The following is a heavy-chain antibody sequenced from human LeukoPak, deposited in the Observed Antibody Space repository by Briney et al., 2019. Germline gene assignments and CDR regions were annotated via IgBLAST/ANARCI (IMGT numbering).Heavy chain of an antibody. CDR2: ISYDGSNK. Sequence: GGSLRLSRAASGFILKTYAIHWVRQAPAKGLEGVTKISYDGSNKYYGDSVNDLFTISRDNDKNTVYLQMNSLRCQDTAVIYCVRDPPSSGWSFDYWGQGALVSVYS. J-gene: IGHJ4*02. V-gene: IGHV3-33*01. D-gene: IGHD6-19*01. CDR3: VRDPPSSGWSFDY. CDR1: GFILKTYA.